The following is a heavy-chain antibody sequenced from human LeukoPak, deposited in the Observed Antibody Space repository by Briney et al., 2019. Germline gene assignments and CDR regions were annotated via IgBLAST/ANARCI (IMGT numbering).Heavy chain of an antibody. V-gene: IGHV3-48*03. J-gene: IGHJ6*02. Sequence: GGSLRLSCAASGFTFSSYEMNWVRQAPGKGLEWVSYISSSVSTIYYADSVKGRFTISRDVSKDTLYLQMNSLRVEDTAIYYCRCQGDYSYGMDVWGQGTTVAVSS. CDR2: ISSSVSTI. CDR3: RCQGDYSYGMDV. D-gene: IGHD2-15*01. CDR1: GFTFSSYE.